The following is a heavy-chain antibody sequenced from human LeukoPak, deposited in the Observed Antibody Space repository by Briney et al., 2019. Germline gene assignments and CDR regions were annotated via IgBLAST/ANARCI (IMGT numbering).Heavy chain of an antibody. Sequence: GGSLRLSCAASGFTFSSYAMSWLRQAPGKGPEWVSSISGSGGSTYYADSVKGRFTISRDNSKNTLYLQMNSLRADDTAVYYCAKFVSGSYWEGYYYYMDVWGKGTTVTVSS. CDR3: AKFVSGSYWEGYYYYMDV. J-gene: IGHJ6*03. V-gene: IGHV3-23*01. D-gene: IGHD3-10*01. CDR1: GFTFSSYA. CDR2: ISGSGGST.